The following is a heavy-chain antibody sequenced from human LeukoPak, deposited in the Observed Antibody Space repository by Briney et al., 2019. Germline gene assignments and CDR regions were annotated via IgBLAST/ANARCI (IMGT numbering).Heavy chain of an antibody. D-gene: IGHD3-10*01. J-gene: IGHJ5*02. CDR3: ATSYYGSGTYYNWFDP. CDR2: IHSIGTT. V-gene: IGHV4-59*01. CDR1: GGSISRNY. Sequence: SETLSLTCTVSGGSISRNYWSWIRQTPGKGLEWIGYIHSIGTTNYNPSLKSRLTISIDTSKNQFSLKLSSVTAADTAIYYCATSYYGSGTYYNWFDPWGQGTLVTVSS.